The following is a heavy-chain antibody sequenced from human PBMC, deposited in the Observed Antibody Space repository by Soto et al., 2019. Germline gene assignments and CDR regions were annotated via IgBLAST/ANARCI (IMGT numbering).Heavy chain of an antibody. CDR1: GFSFSSYG. CDR3: AKLVDY. CDR2: ISYSDGAT. Sequence: GGSLSLSCEASGFSFSSYGMSWVRRSPEKGLEWVSSISYSDGATYYADSVKGRFTISRDNSKNTLFLQMNSLRVEDTAIYYCAKLVDYWGQGTLVTVSS. D-gene: IGHD2-8*02. J-gene: IGHJ4*02. V-gene: IGHV3-23*01.